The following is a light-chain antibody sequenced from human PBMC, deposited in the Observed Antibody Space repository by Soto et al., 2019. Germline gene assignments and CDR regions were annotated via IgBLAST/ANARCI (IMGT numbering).Light chain of an antibody. CDR1: SNVVGSYNY. CDR2: DVT. J-gene: IGLJ1*01. Sequence: QSVLTQPTSVSGSPGQSIAISCTGTSNVVGSYNYVSWYQQHPGKAPKLMIYDVTNRPSGVSDRFSGSKSGNTASLTISGLQAEDEADYYCKSYTTSTTYVFGSGTKVTVL. CDR3: KSYTTSTTYV. V-gene: IGLV2-14*01.